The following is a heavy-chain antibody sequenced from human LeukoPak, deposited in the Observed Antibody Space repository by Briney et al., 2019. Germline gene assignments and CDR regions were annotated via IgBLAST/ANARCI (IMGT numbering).Heavy chain of an antibody. CDR1: GGSISSYY. Sequence: SETLSLTCTVSGGSISSYYWSWIRQPAGKGLEWIGRIYTSGSTNYNPSLKSRVTMSVDTSKNQFSLKLSPVTAADPAVYYCARDIEYDFWSGYCFDYWGQGTLVTVSS. V-gene: IGHV4-4*07. CDR2: IYTSGST. CDR3: ARDIEYDFWSGYCFDY. D-gene: IGHD3-3*01. J-gene: IGHJ4*02.